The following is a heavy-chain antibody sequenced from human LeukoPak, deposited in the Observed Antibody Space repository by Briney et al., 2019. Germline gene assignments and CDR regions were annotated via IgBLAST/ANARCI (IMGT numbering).Heavy chain of an antibody. J-gene: IGHJ2*01. Sequence: SETLSLTCTVSGGSISTNTYYWGWIRQPPGKGLEWIGSMSYGGTTNYNPSLKSRVTMSVDTSKNQFSLKLSSVTAADTAVYYCARDAWYSSGWPLWYFDLWGQGTLVTVSS. CDR1: GGSISTNTYY. CDR2: MSYGGTT. CDR3: ARDAWYSSGWPLWYFDL. V-gene: IGHV4-39*07. D-gene: IGHD6-19*01.